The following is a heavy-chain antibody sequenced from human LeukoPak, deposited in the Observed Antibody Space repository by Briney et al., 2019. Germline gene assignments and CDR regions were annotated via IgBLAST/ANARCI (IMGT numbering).Heavy chain of an antibody. Sequence: SETLSLTCTVSGGSISSYYWSWIRQPPGKGLEWIGYIYYSGSTNYNPSLKSRVTISVDTSKNQFSLKLSSVTAADTAVYYCARGTHSWAYDSNVDYWGQGTLVTVSS. CDR1: GGSISSYY. D-gene: IGHD3-22*01. CDR3: ARGTHSWAYDSNVDY. V-gene: IGHV4-59*01. CDR2: IYYSGST. J-gene: IGHJ4*02.